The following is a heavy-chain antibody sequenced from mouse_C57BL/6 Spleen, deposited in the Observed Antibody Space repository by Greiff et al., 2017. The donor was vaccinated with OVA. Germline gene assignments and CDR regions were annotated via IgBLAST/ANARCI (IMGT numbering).Heavy chain of an antibody. CDR3: TTFSNGAY. CDR1: GFNIKDDY. D-gene: IGHD2-5*01. CDR2: IDPENGDT. J-gene: IGHJ3*01. Sequence: EVQLQQSGAELVRPGASVKLSCTASGFNIKDDYMHWVKQRPEQGLEWIGWIDPENGDTEYASKFQGKATITADTSSNTAYLQLSSLTSEDTAVYYCTTFSNGAYWGQGTLVTVSA. V-gene: IGHV14-4*01.